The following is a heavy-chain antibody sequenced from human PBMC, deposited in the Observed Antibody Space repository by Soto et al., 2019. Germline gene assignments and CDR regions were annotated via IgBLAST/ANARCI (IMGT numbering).Heavy chain of an antibody. J-gene: IGHJ4*02. CDR2: ITSSISYT. Sequence: GGSLRLSCAASGFTFSDYYMSWIRQAPGKGLEWVSYITSSISYTNYADSVKGRFTISRDNAKNSLYLQMNSLRAEDTAVYYCARYIYGYVDYWGQGTLVTVS. V-gene: IGHV3-11*06. CDR1: GFTFSDYY. CDR3: ARYIYGYVDY. D-gene: IGHD5-18*01.